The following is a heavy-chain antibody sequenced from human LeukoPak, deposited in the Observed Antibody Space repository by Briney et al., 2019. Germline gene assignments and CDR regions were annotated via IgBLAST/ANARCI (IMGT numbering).Heavy chain of an antibody. J-gene: IGHJ3*02. D-gene: IGHD3-22*01. CDR3: ARGRVRGNTYYYDSSGYPSFASDI. Sequence: PSETLSLTCAVYGGSFSGYYWSWIRQPPGKGLEWIGYIYYSGSTNYNPSLKSRVTISVDTSENQFSLKLSSVTAADTAVYYCARGRVRGNTYYYDSSGYPSFASDIWGQGTMVTVSS. CDR1: GGSFSGYY. CDR2: IYYSGST. V-gene: IGHV4-59*01.